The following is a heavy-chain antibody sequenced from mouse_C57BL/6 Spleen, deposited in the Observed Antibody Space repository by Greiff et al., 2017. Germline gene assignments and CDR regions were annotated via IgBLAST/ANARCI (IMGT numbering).Heavy chain of an antibody. CDR2: ISYSGST. Sequence: EVKLMESGPGLAKPSQTLSLPCSVTGYSITSDYWNWIRKFPGNKLEYMGYISYSGSTYYNPSLKSRISLTRDTSKNQYYLQLNSVTTEDTATYYCARYKGGDEDYYAMDYWGQGTSVTVSS. CDR3: ARYKGGDEDYYAMDY. CDR1: GYSITSDY. J-gene: IGHJ4*01. V-gene: IGHV3-8*01.